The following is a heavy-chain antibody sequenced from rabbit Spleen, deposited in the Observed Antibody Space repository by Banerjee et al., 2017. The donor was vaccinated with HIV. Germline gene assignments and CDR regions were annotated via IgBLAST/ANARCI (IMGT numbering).Heavy chain of an antibody. Sequence: QQLVESGGGLVKPGASLTLTCTASGFSFSSSYDMCWVRQAPGKGLEWVGCMYTGNGKNYYASWAKGRFTISKTSSTTVTLQVTSLTAADTATYFCARDTSSSFSSYGMDLWGPGTLVTVS. CDR1: GFSFSSSYD. D-gene: IGHD1-1*01. V-gene: IGHV1S40*01. CDR2: MYTGNGKN. J-gene: IGHJ6*01. CDR3: ARDTSSSFSSYGMDL.